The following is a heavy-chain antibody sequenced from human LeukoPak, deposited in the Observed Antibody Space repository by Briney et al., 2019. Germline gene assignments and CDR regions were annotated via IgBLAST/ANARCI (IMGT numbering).Heavy chain of an antibody. CDR3: VTSVGDLYFFDY. V-gene: IGHV3-33*01. D-gene: IGHD3-16*01. CDR1: GFTFSSYG. Sequence: GGSLRLSCAASGFTFSSYGMHWVRQAPGKGLEWVAVIWSDGGNKFYGDSVKGRFTISRDNSKNTLYLQMNSLRAEDTAVYYCVTSVGDLYFFDYWGQGTLVTVSS. CDR2: IWSDGGNK. J-gene: IGHJ4*02.